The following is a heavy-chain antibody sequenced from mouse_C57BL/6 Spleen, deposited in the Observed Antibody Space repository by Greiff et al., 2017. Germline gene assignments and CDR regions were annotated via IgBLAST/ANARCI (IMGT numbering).Heavy chain of an antibody. V-gene: IGHV5-6*01. J-gene: IGHJ4*01. CDR3: ARDQGMDY. Sequence: EVHLVESGGDLVKPGGSLKLSCAASGFTFSSYGMSWVRQTPDKRLEWVATISSGGSYTYYPDSVKGRFTISRDNAKNTLYLQMSSLKSEDTAMYYCARDQGMDYWGQGTSVTVSS. CDR2: ISSGGSYT. CDR1: GFTFSSYG.